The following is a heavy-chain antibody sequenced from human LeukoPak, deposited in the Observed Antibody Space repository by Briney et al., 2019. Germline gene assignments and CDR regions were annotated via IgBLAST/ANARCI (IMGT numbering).Heavy chain of an antibody. V-gene: IGHV3-23*01. CDR1: GFIFSSYA. CDR2: VSGSGDNT. Sequence: PGGSRRLSGAAPGFIFSSYAMTWVRKAPAKGPEWVSVVSGSGDNTYYADSVKGRFTISRDNSKNTLYLQMNSLRAEDTAVYYCAKDLRTYCSGGSCYLNWFDPWGQGTLVTVSS. D-gene: IGHD2-15*01. CDR3: AKDLRTYCSGGSCYLNWFDP. J-gene: IGHJ5*02.